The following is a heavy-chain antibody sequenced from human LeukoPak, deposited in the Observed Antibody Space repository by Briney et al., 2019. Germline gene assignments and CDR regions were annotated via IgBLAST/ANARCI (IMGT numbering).Heavy chain of an antibody. CDR1: GYTFTGYY. V-gene: IGHV1-2*02. J-gene: IGHJ4*02. Sequence: ASVKVSCKASGYTFTGYYMHWVRQAPGQGLEWMGWINPNSGGTNYAQKFQGRVTMTRDTSISTAYIELSRLRSDDTAVYYCARDPGTSGSYAIDYWGQGTLVTVSS. CDR3: ARDPGTSGSYAIDY. CDR2: INPNSGGT. D-gene: IGHD1-26*01.